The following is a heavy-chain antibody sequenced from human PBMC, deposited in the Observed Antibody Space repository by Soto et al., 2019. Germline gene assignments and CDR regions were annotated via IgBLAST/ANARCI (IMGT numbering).Heavy chain of an antibody. V-gene: IGHV1-2*02. CDR2: INPNSGGT. CDR1: GYTFTGYY. J-gene: IGHJ3*02. D-gene: IGHD6-13*01. Sequence: ASVKVSCKASGYTFTGYYMHWVRQAPGQGLEWMGWINPNSGGTNYAQKFQGRVTMTRDTSISTAYMELSRLRSDDTAVYYCAGGMSTIAADAFDIWGQGTMVTVSS. CDR3: AGGMSTIAADAFDI.